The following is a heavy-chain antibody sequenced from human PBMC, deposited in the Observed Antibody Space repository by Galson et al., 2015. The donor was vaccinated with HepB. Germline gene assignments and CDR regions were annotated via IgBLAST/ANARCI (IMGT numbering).Heavy chain of an antibody. J-gene: IGHJ3*02. Sequence: SVKVSCKASGYTFTSYYMHWVRQAPGQGLEWMGIINPSGGSTSYAQKFQGRVTMTRDTSTSTVYMELSSLRSEDTAVYYCARVFNRRTVGVVPAANPRWAAFDIWGQGTMVTVSS. CDR2: INPSGGST. CDR3: ARVFNRRTVGVVPAANPRWAAFDI. V-gene: IGHV1-46*01. CDR1: GYTFTSYY. D-gene: IGHD2-2*01.